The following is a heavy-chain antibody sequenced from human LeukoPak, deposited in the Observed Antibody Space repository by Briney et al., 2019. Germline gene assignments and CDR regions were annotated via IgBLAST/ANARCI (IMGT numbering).Heavy chain of an antibody. J-gene: IGHJ4*02. CDR2: ISAYNGNT. CDR3: ARDPSVAVAGEFDY. CDR1: GYTFTSYG. V-gene: IGHV1-18*01. D-gene: IGHD6-19*01. Sequence: ASVKVSCKASGYTFTSYGISWVRQAPGQGLEWMGWISAYNGNTNYAQKLQGRVTMTTDTSTSTAYMELSRLRSDDTAVYYCARDPSVAVAGEFDYWGQGTLVTVSS.